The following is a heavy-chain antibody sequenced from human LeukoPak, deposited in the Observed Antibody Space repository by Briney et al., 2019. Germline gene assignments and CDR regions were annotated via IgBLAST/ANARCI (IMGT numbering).Heavy chain of an antibody. Sequence: SETLSLTCTVSGGSVSSSGYYWSWIRQPPGKGLEWTAYIYYSGSTNYNPSLKSRVTISVDTSKNQFSLKMRSVTAADTAVYYCARDPYGMDVWGKGTTVTVSS. CDR2: IYYSGST. CDR3: ARDPYGMDV. CDR1: GGSVSSSGYY. V-gene: IGHV4-61*08. J-gene: IGHJ6*04.